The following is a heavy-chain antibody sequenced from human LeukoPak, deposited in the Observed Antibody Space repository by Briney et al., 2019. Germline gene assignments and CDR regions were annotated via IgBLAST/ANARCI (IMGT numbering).Heavy chain of an antibody. V-gene: IGHV3-21*01. Sequence: GGSLRLSCTASGFTFSSYSMNWVRQAPGKGLEWVPSISSNRLYTNYAESLKGRFTISRDNAKNSLYLQMNSLGAEDTAVYYCARDYLYGSYDAFDIWGQGTMLTVSS. J-gene: IGHJ3*02. CDR1: GFTFSSYS. CDR3: ARDYLYGSYDAFDI. D-gene: IGHD1-26*01. CDR2: ISSNRLYT.